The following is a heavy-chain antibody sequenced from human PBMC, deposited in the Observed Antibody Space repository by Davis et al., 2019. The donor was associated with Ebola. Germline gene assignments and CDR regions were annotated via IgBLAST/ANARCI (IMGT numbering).Heavy chain of an antibody. D-gene: IGHD2-21*01. J-gene: IGHJ4*02. CDR1: GYSISSGYY. CDR3: ASNIVVGVETLDY. V-gene: IGHV4-38-2*01. Sequence: PGGSLRLSCAVSGYSISSGYYWGWIRQPPGKGLEWIGSIYHSGSTYYNPSLKSRVTISVDTSKNQFSLKLSSVTAADTAVYYCASNIVVGVETLDYWGQGTLVTVSS. CDR2: IYHSGST.